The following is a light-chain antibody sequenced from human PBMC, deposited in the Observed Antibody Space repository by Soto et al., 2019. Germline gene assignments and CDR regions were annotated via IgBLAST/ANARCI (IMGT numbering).Light chain of an antibody. Sequence: DIQMTQSPSSLSSSFRDRAAITCRASQNIGNYLNWYQQTPGKAPRLLISTASSLQSGVPSRFSGSRSGTDFTLTISSLQPEDSATYYCQQGFSTPITFGQGTRLEIK. CDR3: QQGFSTPIT. CDR2: TAS. J-gene: IGKJ5*01. CDR1: QNIGNY. V-gene: IGKV1-39*01.